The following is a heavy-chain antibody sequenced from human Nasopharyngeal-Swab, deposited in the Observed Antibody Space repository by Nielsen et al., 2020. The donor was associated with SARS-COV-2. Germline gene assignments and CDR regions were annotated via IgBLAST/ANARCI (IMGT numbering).Heavy chain of an antibody. CDR2: IKPKTYGGTT. V-gene: IGHV3-15*01. CDR1: GFTFSNVK. D-gene: IGHD3-3*01. Sequence: GGSLRLSCAASGFTFSNVKMGWVRQAPGKGLEWVGRIKPKTYGGTTDYAAPVKGRVTISRDDSLNTLFLQMSSLQTEDTAIYYCVTEYTSGLYYFDNWGQGTQVTASS. J-gene: IGHJ4*02. CDR3: VTEYTSGLYYFDN.